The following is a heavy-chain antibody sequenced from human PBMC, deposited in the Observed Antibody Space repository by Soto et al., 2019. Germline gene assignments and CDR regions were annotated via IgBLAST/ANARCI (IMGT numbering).Heavy chain of an antibody. CDR1: GLTFSNYA. V-gene: IGHV3-23*01. Sequence: EVRLLEPGGGLVKPGGSLRLSCATSGLTFSNYAMSWVRQAPGGGLEWVSSMSGSSSTTYYADSVRGRFTTTRDRSKNILYLQMSSLRAEDTALYYCAKNQERELPRVIDFWGQGTLVTVSS. CDR3: AKNQERELPRVIDF. CDR2: MSGSSSTT. J-gene: IGHJ4*02. D-gene: IGHD1-7*01.